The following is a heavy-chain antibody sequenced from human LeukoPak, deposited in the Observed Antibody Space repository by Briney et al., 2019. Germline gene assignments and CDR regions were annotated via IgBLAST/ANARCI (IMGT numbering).Heavy chain of an antibody. CDR2: ISAYNGNT. D-gene: IGHD1-1*01. CDR1: GYTFTSYG. V-gene: IGHV1-18*01. Sequence: LRASVKVSCKASGYTFTSYGISWVRQAPGQGLEWMGWISAYNGNTNYAQKLQGRVTMTTDTSTSTAYMELRSLRSDDTAVYYCARALESPSPSPIDYWGQGTLVTVSS. CDR3: ARALESPSPSPIDY. J-gene: IGHJ4*02.